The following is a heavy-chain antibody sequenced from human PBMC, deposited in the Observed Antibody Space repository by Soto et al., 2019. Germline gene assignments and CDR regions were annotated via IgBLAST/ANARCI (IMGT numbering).Heavy chain of an antibody. V-gene: IGHV1-46*01. Sequence: QVQLVQSGAEVKKPGASVKISCKASGYTFTSYYMHWVRQAPGQGLEWMGIINPGGGRASYAHNPHDRVTINRDKSTSTVYMELSSLRFEDTAVYYCSGVLAVAYSPPLPWGQGKLVTVSS. CDR1: GYTFTSYY. J-gene: IGHJ5*02. CDR3: SGVLAVAYSPPLP. CDR2: INPGGGRA. D-gene: IGHD2-21*01.